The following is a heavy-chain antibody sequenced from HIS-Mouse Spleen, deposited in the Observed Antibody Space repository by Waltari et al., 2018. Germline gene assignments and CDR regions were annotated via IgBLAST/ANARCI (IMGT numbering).Heavy chain of an antibody. CDR2: IYHSGST. J-gene: IGHJ6*02. CDR1: GYSISSGSY. D-gene: IGHD6-13*01. V-gene: IGHV4-38-2*02. Sequence: QVQLQESGPGLVKPAETLSLTCTVSGYSISSGSYWGWIRQPPGTGLAWIGSIYHSGSTYYNPSLKSRVTISVDTSKNQFSLKLSSVTAADTAVYYCARALEYSSSWYYYYYGMDVWGQGTTVTVSS. CDR3: ARALEYSSSWYYYYYGMDV.